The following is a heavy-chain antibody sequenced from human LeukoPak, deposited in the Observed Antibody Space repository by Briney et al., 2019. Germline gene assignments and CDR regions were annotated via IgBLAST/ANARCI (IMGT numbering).Heavy chain of an antibody. D-gene: IGHD6-19*01. V-gene: IGHV3-23*01. Sequence: GGSLRLSCAASGFTLSGYAMSWVRQAPGKGLEWVSSISASGGDTYYADSVKGRFTIYRDNSRNTLYLQLHSLRAEDTAIYYCARAGANWFDPWGQGSLVTVSS. CDR2: ISASGGDT. CDR1: GFTLSGYA. J-gene: IGHJ5*02. CDR3: ARAGANWFDP.